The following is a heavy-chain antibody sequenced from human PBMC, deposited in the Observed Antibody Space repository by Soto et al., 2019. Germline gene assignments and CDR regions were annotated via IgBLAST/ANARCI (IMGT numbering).Heavy chain of an antibody. CDR3: ARELYSSSWYSWFDP. V-gene: IGHV3-7*01. D-gene: IGHD6-13*01. CDR2: IKQDGSEK. CDR1: GFTFSSYW. J-gene: IGHJ5*02. Sequence: GGSLRLSCAASGFTFSSYWMSWVRQAPGKGLEWVANIKQDGSEKYYVDSVKGRFTISRDNAKNSLYLQMNSLRAEDTAVYYCARELYSSSWYSWFDPWGQGTLVTVSS.